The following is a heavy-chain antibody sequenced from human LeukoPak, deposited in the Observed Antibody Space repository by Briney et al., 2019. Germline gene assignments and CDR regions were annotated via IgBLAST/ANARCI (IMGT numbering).Heavy chain of an antibody. Sequence: NPSETLSLTCTVSGGSISSYYWSWIRQPPGKGLEWIGYNYYSGSTNYNPSLKSRVTISVDTSKNQFSLKLSSVTAADTAVYYCARDKGWSSYWYFDLWGRGTLVTVSS. V-gene: IGHV4-59*01. CDR1: GGSISSYY. CDR2: NYYSGST. D-gene: IGHD3-3*01. J-gene: IGHJ2*01. CDR3: ARDKGWSSYWYFDL.